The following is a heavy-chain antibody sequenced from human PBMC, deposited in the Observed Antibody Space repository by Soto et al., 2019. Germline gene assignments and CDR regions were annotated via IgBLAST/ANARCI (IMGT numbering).Heavy chain of an antibody. CDR3: ARDRPGDEGDGFEI. J-gene: IGHJ3*02. CDR1: GLTVSSNY. Sequence: EVQLVETGGGLIQPGGSLRLSCAASGLTVSSNYMNWVRQAPGKGLEWVSVLYSGGSTHYAGSVKGRFIISRDNSKNTLYLQMNSLRVEDTAVYYCARDRPGDEGDGFEIWGHGTMVTVSS. CDR2: LYSGGST. D-gene: IGHD3-10*01. V-gene: IGHV3-53*02.